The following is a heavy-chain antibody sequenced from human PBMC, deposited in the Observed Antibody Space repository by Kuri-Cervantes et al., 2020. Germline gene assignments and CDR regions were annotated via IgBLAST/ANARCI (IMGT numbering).Heavy chain of an antibody. V-gene: IGHV3-9*01. CDR2: ISWNSGSI. CDR1: GFRFDDYA. J-gene: IGHJ4*02. D-gene: IGHD3-22*01. Sequence: GGSLRLSCAASGFRFDDYAMHWVRQAPGKGLEWVSGISWNSGSIGYADSVKGRFTISRDNAKNSLNLQMNSLRAEDTALYYCAKDFIGLDISGYHSWGQGTLVTVSS. CDR3: AKDFIGLDISGYHS.